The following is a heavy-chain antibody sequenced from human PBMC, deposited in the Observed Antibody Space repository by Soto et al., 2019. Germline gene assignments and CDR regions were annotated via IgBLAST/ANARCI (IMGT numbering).Heavy chain of an antibody. CDR3: AKRDVPHSTSNAYFYDH. CDR2: ISVSVGST. CDR1: GFPFAPST. V-gene: IGHV3-23*01. J-gene: IGHJ4*02. D-gene: IGHD2-21*02. Sequence: EVQLLQSGGGLVQPGGSLTLSCGVSGFPFAPSTMSWVRQAPGKGLEWVSTISVSVGSTYSADSVQGRFTVSSDISDNTLFLRMTSPTADDTAVYFCAKRDVPHSTSNAYFYDHWGRGVLVTVSS.